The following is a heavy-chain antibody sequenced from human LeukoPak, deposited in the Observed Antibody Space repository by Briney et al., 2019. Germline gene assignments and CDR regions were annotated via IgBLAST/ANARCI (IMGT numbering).Heavy chain of an antibody. CDR3: AKGPTDVAFDI. D-gene: IGHD4-17*01. J-gene: IGHJ3*02. CDR1: GFTFSNYV. CDR2: ISYDGSNK. V-gene: IGHV3-30*18. Sequence: GGSLRLSCAASGFTFSNYVMHWVRQAPGKGLEWVTVISYDGSNKYYADSVKGRFTISRDNSKNTLYLQMNSLRAEDTAVYYCAKGPTDVAFDIWGQGTMVTVSS.